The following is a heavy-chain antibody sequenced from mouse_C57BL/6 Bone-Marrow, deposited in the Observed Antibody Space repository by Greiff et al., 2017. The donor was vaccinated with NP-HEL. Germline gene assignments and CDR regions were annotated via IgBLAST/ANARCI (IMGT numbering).Heavy chain of an antibody. CDR1: GFTFSSYT. Sequence: EVKLVESGGGLVKPGGSLKLSCAASGFTFSSYTMSWVRQTPEKRLEWVATISGGGGNTYYPDSVKGRFTISRDNAKNTLYLQMSSLRSEDTALYDCARRTYYYGSSLYYFDDWGQGTTLTVSS. V-gene: IGHV5-9*01. CDR3: ARRTYYYGSSLYYFDD. J-gene: IGHJ2*01. D-gene: IGHD1-1*01. CDR2: ISGGGGNT.